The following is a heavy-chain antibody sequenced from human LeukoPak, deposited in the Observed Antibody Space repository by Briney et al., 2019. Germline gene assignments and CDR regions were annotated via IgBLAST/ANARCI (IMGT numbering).Heavy chain of an antibody. CDR2: IIPIFGTA. D-gene: IGHD6-13*01. Sequence: SVKVSCKASGGTFSSYAISWVRQAPGQGLEWMGGIIPIFGTANYAQKFQGRVTITADESTSTAYMELSSLRSEDTAVYYCARASRAYGISWPPDYWGQGTLVTVSS. J-gene: IGHJ4*02. CDR1: GGTFSSYA. V-gene: IGHV1-69*13. CDR3: ARASRAYGISWPPDY.